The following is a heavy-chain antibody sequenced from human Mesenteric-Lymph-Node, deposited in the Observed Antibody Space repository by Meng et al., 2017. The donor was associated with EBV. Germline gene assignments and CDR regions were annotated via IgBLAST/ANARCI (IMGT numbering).Heavy chain of an antibody. V-gene: IGHV4-39*01. CDR2: IYYRGST. Sequence: LQSQESGPRLGEPSEIVSLTCTVSGASISSGSYYWGWIRQPPGKGLEWIGSIYYRGSTYYNPSLRSRVTISVDTSKNHFSLKLSSVTAADTAMYYCVSYDYGNYVSFDSWGQGILVTVSS. J-gene: IGHJ4*02. CDR3: VSYDYGNYVSFDS. D-gene: IGHD4-11*01. CDR1: GASISSGSYY.